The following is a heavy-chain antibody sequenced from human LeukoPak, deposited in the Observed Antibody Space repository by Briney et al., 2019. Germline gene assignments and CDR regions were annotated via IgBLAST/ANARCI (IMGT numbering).Heavy chain of an antibody. CDR2: IHSSGNT. CDR1: GGSISGFS. Sequence: SETLSLTCAVSGGSISGFSWSWIRQPPGQGLEWIGYIHSSGNTNYNPSLKSRVTISLDTSTNQFSLKLTSVTAADTAVYFCVRDSNGYDLNYFEYWGQGTLVTVSS. V-gene: IGHV4-59*01. CDR3: VRDSNGYDLNYFEY. D-gene: IGHD5-12*01. J-gene: IGHJ4*02.